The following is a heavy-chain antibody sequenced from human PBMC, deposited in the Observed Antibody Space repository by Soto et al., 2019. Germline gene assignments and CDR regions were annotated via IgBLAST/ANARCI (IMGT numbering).Heavy chain of an antibody. CDR3: ATVTMVRGVIRFDY. J-gene: IGHJ4*02. CDR2: FDPEDGET. V-gene: IGHV1-24*01. D-gene: IGHD3-10*01. CDR1: GYTLTELS. Sequence: ASVKVSCKVSGYTLTELSMHSVRQAPGKGLEWMGGFDPEDGETIYAQKFQGRVTMTEDTSTDTAYMELSSLRSEDTAVYYCATVTMVRGVIRFDYWGQGTLVTVSS.